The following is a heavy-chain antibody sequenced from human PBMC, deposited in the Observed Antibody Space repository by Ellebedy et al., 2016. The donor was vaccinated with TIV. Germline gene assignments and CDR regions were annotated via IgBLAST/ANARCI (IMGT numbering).Heavy chain of an antibody. D-gene: IGHD2-2*01. CDR2: IYYSGST. CDR3: ARDRYCSSTSCYPYYYYYMDV. Sequence: SETLSLXCTVSGGSISSYYWSWIRQPPGKGLEWIGYIYYSGSTNYNPSLKSRVTISVDTSKNQFSLKLSSVTAADTAVYYCARDRYCSSTSCYPYYYYYMDVWGKGTTVTVSS. CDR1: GGSISSYY. V-gene: IGHV4-59*13. J-gene: IGHJ6*03.